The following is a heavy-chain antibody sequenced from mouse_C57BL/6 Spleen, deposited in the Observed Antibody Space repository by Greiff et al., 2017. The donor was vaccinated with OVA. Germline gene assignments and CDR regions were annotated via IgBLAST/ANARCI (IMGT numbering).Heavy chain of an antibody. CDR2: ISDGGSYT. CDR3: ASQLTGRYFDD. J-gene: IGHJ2*01. CDR1: GFTFSSYA. Sequence: EVKLVESGGGLVKPGGSLKLSCAASGFTFSSYAMSWVRQTPEKRLEWVATISDGGSYTYYPDNVKGRFTISRDNAKNNLYLQMSHLKSEDTAMYYCASQLTGRYFDDWGQGTTLTVSS. V-gene: IGHV5-4*03. D-gene: IGHD4-1*01.